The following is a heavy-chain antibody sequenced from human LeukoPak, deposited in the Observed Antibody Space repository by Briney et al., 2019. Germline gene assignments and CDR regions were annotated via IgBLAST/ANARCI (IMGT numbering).Heavy chain of an antibody. D-gene: IGHD3-10*01. Sequence: GGSLRLSCAASGFTFSGNVMHWVRQAPGRGLEWVGLISYDGNNKYYADSLKGRFTISRDNSRNTLFLQMNSLRGEDAAVYSCAKGGIPTGPYYYFYYMDVWGKGTAVTVSS. CDR3: AKGGIPTGPYYYFYYMDV. CDR2: ISYDGNNK. CDR1: GFTFSGNV. J-gene: IGHJ6*03. V-gene: IGHV3-30*01.